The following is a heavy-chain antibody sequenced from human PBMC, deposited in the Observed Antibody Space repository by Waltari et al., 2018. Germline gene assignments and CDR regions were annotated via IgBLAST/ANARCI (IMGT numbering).Heavy chain of an antibody. J-gene: IGHJ4*02. Sequence: RLQESGPGRMKPSETLSLICTVSGASIRISTPYWGWIRQTPGMGPEWIGSVHYTRKTYNKPSLESRVSLSVDTSKNLFSLELTSVTAADTATYFCARSFGGSGSYKFDTWGRGILVSVSS. CDR2: VHYTRKT. V-gene: IGHV4-39*02. CDR1: GASIRISTPY. CDR3: ARSFGGSGSYKFDT. D-gene: IGHD3-10*01.